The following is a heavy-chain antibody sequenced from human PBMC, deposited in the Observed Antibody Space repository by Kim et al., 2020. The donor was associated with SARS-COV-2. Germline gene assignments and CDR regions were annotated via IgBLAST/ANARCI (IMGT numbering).Heavy chain of an antibody. Sequence: GGSLRLSCAASGFTVSSNYMSWVRQAPGKGLEWVSVIYSGGSTYYADSVKGRFTISRDNSKNTLYLQMNSLRAEDMAVYYCARDASSYYYYGMDVWGQGTTVTVSS. D-gene: IGHD6-13*01. CDR2: IYSGGST. J-gene: IGHJ6*02. CDR3: ARDASSYYYYGMDV. CDR1: GFTVSSNY. V-gene: IGHV3-53*01.